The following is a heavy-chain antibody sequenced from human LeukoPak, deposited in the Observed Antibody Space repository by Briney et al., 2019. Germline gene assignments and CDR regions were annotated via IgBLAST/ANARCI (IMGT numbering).Heavy chain of an antibody. CDR1: ASTFNSYA. J-gene: IGHJ4*02. Sequence: GGSLRLSCAASASTFNSYAMSWVRQAPGKGLEWVSTISAGDSTYYPDSVKGRFIISRDNSKNTLYLQMNSLRAEDTALYYCASRDGSYGYWGQGTLVTVSS. D-gene: IGHD1-26*01. V-gene: IGHV3-23*01. CDR2: ISAGDST. CDR3: ASRDGSYGY.